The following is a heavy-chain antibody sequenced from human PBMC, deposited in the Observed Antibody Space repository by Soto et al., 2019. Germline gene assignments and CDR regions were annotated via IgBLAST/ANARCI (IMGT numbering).Heavy chain of an antibody. CDR3: ARHLSYGDIFDY. Sequence: PSETLSLTCTVSGGSISSSSYYWGWIRQPPGKGLEWIGSIYYSGSTYYNPSLKSRVTISVDTSKNQFSLKLSSVTAADTAVYYCARHLSYGDIFDYWGQGTLVTVSS. D-gene: IGHD4-17*01. CDR2: IYYSGST. CDR1: GGSISSSSYY. V-gene: IGHV4-39*01. J-gene: IGHJ4*02.